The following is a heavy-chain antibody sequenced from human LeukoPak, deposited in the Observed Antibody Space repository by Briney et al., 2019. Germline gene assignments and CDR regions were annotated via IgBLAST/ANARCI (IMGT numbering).Heavy chain of an antibody. Sequence: GGSLRLSCAASGFTFSGFAMSWIRQAPGKGLEWVSSISRSGESTFYADSVRGAFTISRDNSKNTVSLQMESLRAEDTALYYCAKDYAVGSIDYRGQGTLVTVSS. J-gene: IGHJ4*02. V-gene: IGHV3-23*01. CDR3: AKDYAVGSIDY. CDR1: GFTFSGFA. D-gene: IGHD3-16*01. CDR2: ISRSGEST.